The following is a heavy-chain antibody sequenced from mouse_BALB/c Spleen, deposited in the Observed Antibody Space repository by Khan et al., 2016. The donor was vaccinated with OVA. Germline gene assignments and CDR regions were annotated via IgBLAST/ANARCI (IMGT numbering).Heavy chain of an antibody. CDR2: INTYTGEP. CDR3: ARPPYFSYVMVY. J-gene: IGHJ4*01. D-gene: IGHD2-10*01. Sequence: QIQLVQSGPELKKPGETVKISCKASGYTFTNYGMNWVKQAQGKGLKWMGWINTYTGEPTYADDFKGRFAFSLATSASTAYLQINNRKNEETATYFCARPPYFSYVMVYWGQGTSVTVSS. V-gene: IGHV9-3-1*01. CDR1: GYTFTNYG.